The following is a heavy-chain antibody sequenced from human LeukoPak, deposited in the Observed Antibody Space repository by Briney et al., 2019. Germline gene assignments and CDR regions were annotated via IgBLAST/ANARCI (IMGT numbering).Heavy chain of an antibody. J-gene: IGHJ4*02. D-gene: IGHD6-13*01. CDR3: ARGYSSPVPNFDY. CDR2: INPNNGGT. Sequence: ASVKVSCKASGYTFTGYYMHWVRQAPGQGLEWMGWINPNNGGTSYAQKFQGRVTMTRDTSITAAYMELPSLTSDDTAVYYCARGYSSPVPNFDYWGQGTLVTVSS. CDR1: GYTFTGYY. V-gene: IGHV1-2*02.